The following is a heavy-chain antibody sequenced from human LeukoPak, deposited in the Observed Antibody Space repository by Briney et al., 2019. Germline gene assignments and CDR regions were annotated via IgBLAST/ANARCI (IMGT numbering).Heavy chain of an antibody. V-gene: IGHV4-30-4*08. CDR3: ALCPFGVVSKGAFDI. CDR2: IYYSGST. CDR1: GGSISSGDYY. D-gene: IGHD3-3*01. Sequence: SQTLSLTCTVSGGSISSGDYYWSWIRQPPGKGLEWIGYIYYSGSTYYNPSLKSRVTISVDTSKNQFSLKLSSVTAADTAVYYCALCPFGVVSKGAFDIWGQGTMVTVSS. J-gene: IGHJ3*02.